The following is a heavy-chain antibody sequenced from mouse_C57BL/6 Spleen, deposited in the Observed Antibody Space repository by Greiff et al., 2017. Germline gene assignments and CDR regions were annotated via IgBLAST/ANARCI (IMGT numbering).Heavy chain of an antibody. Sequence: EVKLQQSGPELVKPGASVKISCKASGYTFTDYYMNWVKQSHGKSLEWIGDINPNNGGTSYNQKFKGKATLTVDKSSSTAYMELRSLTSEDSAVYYCARWNLLNYAMDYWGQGTSVTVSS. V-gene: IGHV1-26*01. CDR3: ARWNLLNYAMDY. D-gene: IGHD2-10*01. J-gene: IGHJ4*01. CDR1: GYTFTDYY. CDR2: INPNNGGT.